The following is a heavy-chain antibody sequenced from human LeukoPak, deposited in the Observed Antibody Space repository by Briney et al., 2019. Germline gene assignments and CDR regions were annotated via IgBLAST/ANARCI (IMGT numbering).Heavy chain of an antibody. Sequence: GASVTVSCKASGGTVSSYAISWVRQAPGQGLEWMGGIIPIFGTANYAQKFQGRVTITADESTSTAYMELSSLRSEDTAVYYCARATYYYGSGSRFYYYYGMDVWGQGTTVTVSS. CDR2: IIPIFGTA. V-gene: IGHV1-69*13. D-gene: IGHD3-10*01. J-gene: IGHJ6*02. CDR1: GGTVSSYA. CDR3: ARATYYYGSGSRFYYYYGMDV.